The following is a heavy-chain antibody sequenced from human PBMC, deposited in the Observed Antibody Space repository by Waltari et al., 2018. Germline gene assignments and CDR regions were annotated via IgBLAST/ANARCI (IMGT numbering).Heavy chain of an antibody. CDR1: GIAFPDNG. Sequence: DVQVVESGGDLVQPGRSLRLSCSTSGIAFPDNGLRWVRQAPGKGLEWVGLIRSKGYGGTTQYAASVKDRFTISRDDSKGIAYLQMNSLKAEDTALYFCSSYDFWSGSAVFDLWGQGTMVTVSS. J-gene: IGHJ3*01. CDR2: IRSKGYGGTT. V-gene: IGHV3-49*04. D-gene: IGHD3-3*01. CDR3: SSYDFWSGSAVFDL.